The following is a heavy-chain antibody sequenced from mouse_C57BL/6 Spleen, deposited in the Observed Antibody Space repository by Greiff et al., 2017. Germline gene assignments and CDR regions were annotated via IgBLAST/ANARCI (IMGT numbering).Heavy chain of an antibody. CDR1: GFNIKDYY. Sequence: EVQLQQPGAELVRPGASVKLSCTASGFNIKDYYMHWVKQRPEQGLEWIGRIDPEDGDTEYAPKFQGKATMTADTSSNTAYLQLSSLTSEDTAVYYCSRRWDGYFDYWGQGTTLTVSS. J-gene: IGHJ2*01. CDR2: IDPEDGDT. CDR3: SRRWDGYFDY. V-gene: IGHV14-1*01. D-gene: IGHD4-1*01.